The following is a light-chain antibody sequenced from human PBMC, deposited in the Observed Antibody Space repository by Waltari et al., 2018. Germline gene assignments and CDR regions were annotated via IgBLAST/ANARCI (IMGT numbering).Light chain of an antibody. V-gene: IGKV1-39*01. Sequence: DIQMTQSPASLSASIGDRVIITCRASQTISTYLNWYQQKMGQAPKLLISAASTLHNGVPPRFSGSGSGTDFTLTISSVQPVDFGDYFCQQSFYVPISFGQGTRLDIK. J-gene: IGKJ5*01. CDR1: QTISTY. CDR3: QQSFYVPIS. CDR2: AAS.